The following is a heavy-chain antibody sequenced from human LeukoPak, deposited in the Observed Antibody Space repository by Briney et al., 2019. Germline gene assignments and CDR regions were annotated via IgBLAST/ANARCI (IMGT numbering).Heavy chain of an antibody. V-gene: IGHV3-30*18. J-gene: IGHJ4*02. CDR2: ISYDGSNK. CDR3: AKDSGVMVRGVPDY. Sequence: LAGRSLRLSCAASGFTFSSYGMHWVRRAPGKGLEWVAVISYDGSNKNYADSVKGRFTNYRDNSKNTLYLQMNSLRAEDTAVYYCAKDSGVMVRGVPDYWGQGTLVNVSS. CDR1: GFTFSSYG. D-gene: IGHD3-10*01.